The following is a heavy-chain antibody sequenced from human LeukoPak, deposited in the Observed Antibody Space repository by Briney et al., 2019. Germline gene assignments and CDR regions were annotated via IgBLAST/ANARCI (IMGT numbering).Heavy chain of an antibody. Sequence: ASVKVSCKASGYTFTNYDINWVRQATGQGLEWMGWMNPNSGNTGYAQKFQGRVTMTRNTSISTAYMELSSLRSEDTAVYYCARDESYRGLRKASYDYYDCYMDVWGKGTTVTVSS. J-gene: IGHJ6*03. D-gene: IGHD5-12*01. CDR3: ARDESYRGLRKASYDYYDCYMDV. CDR2: MNPNSGNT. CDR1: GYTFTNYD. V-gene: IGHV1-8*01.